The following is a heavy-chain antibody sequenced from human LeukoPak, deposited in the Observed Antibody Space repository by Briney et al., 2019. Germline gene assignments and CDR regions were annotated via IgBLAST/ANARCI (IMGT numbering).Heavy chain of an antibody. V-gene: IGHV1-69*02. CDR3: ARDDFWSGYAD. Sequence: EASVKVSXKASGGTFSSYTISWVRQAPGQGLEWMGRIIPILGIAKYAQKFQGRVTITADKSTSTAYMELSSLRSEDTAVYYCARDDFWSGYADWGQGTLVTVSS. CDR2: IIPILGIA. CDR1: GGTFSSYT. D-gene: IGHD3-3*01. J-gene: IGHJ4*02.